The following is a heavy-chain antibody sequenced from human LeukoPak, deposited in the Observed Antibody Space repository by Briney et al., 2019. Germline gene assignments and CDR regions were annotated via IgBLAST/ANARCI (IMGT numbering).Heavy chain of an antibody. CDR3: ARDGATGYEKDY. J-gene: IGHJ4*02. D-gene: IGHD5-12*01. Sequence: ASVKVSCKASGYTFTDYFMHWVRQAPGQGLEWMGWINPNSGGTNFAQKFQGRVTMTRDTSISTAYMELSSLTSDDTAVYYCARDGATGYEKDYWGQGTLVTVSS. CDR1: GYTFTDYF. V-gene: IGHV1-2*02. CDR2: INPNSGGT.